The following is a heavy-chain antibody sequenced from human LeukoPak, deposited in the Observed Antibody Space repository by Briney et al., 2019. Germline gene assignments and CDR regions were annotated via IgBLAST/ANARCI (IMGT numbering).Heavy chain of an antibody. CDR1: GYTFTSYG. V-gene: IGHV1-18*04. D-gene: IGHD6-13*01. CDR3: ARDLIRYSSSWYWFDP. J-gene: IGHJ5*02. CDR2: ISAYNGNT. Sequence: AASVKVSCKASGYTFTSYGISWVRQAPGQGLEWMGWISAYNGNTNYAQKPQGRVTMTTDTSTSTAYMELRSLRSDDTAVYYCARDLIRYSSSWYWFDPWGQGTLVTVSS.